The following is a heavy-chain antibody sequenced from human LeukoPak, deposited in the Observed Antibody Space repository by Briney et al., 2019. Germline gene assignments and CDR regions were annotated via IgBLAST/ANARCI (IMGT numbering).Heavy chain of an antibody. J-gene: IGHJ4*02. Sequence: GESLKISCKGSGYSFTSYWIGWVRQMPGKGLEWMGIIYPGDSDTRYSPSFQGQVTISADKSISTAYLQWSSLKASDTAMYYCARSFGHYYDSSGYYFDYWGQGTLVTVSS. V-gene: IGHV5-51*01. CDR1: GYSFTSYW. CDR3: ARSFGHYYDSSGYYFDY. D-gene: IGHD3-22*01. CDR2: IYPGDSDT.